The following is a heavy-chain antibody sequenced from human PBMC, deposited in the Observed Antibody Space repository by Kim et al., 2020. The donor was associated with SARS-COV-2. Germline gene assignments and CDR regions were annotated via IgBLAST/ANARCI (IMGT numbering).Heavy chain of an antibody. V-gene: IGHV4-30-4*01. D-gene: IGHD6-19*01. Sequence: SETLSLTCTVSGGSISSGDYYWSWIRQPPGKGLEWIGYIYYSGSTYYNPSLKSRVTISVDTSKNQFSLKLSSVTAADTAVYYCARGISSGWYLNYWGQGTLVTVSS. CDR2: IYYSGST. J-gene: IGHJ4*02. CDR1: GGSISSGDYY. CDR3: ARGISSGWYLNY.